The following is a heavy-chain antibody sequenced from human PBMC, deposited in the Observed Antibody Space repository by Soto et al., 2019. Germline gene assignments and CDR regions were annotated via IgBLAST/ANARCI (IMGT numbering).Heavy chain of an antibody. D-gene: IGHD6-13*01. J-gene: IGHJ6*03. CDR2: IYYSGST. CDR1: GGSISSYY. V-gene: IGHV4-59*08. CDR3: ARLRIAAADYYYYYMDV. Sequence: SETLSLTCTVSGGSISSYYWSWIRQPPGKGLEWIGYIYYSGSTNYNPSLKSRVTISVDTSKNQFSLKLSSVTAADTAVYYCARLRIAAADYYYYYMDVWGKGTTVTVSS.